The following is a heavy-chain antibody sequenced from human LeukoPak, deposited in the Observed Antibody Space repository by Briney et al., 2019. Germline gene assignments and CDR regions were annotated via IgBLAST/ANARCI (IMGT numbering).Heavy chain of an antibody. J-gene: IGHJ6*02. CDR1: GGSISSYY. Sequence: PSETLSLTCTVSGGSISSYYWSWIRQPPGKGLEWIGYIYYSGSTNYNPSLKSRVTISVDTSKNQFSLKLSSVTAADTAVYYCAREESYYYGMDVWGQGTTVTVSS. CDR3: AREESYYYGMDV. CDR2: IYYSGST. V-gene: IGHV4-59*12.